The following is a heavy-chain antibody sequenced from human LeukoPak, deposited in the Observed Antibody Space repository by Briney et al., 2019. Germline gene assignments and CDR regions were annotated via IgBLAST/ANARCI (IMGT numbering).Heavy chain of an antibody. J-gene: IGHJ6*02. D-gene: IGHD2-15*01. Sequence: GGSLRLSCAASGFTFSSSHMSWVRQAPGEGLVWVSHINGDGTSTVYADSVRGRFTISRDNAKNTLYLQMNSLRAEDTAVYYCGRGGVVASMDVWGQGSTVTVSS. V-gene: IGHV3-74*01. CDR1: GFTFSSSH. CDR3: GRGGVVASMDV. CDR2: INGDGTST.